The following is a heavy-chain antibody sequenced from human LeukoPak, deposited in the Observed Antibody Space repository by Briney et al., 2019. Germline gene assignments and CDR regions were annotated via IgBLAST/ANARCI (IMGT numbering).Heavy chain of an antibody. Sequence: GGSLRLSCVASEFTFRNYNINWVRQAPGKGLEWVSSISSSSDYIFYRESVKGRFTISRDNAKNSVYLQMNGLRAEDTAMYYCANRGSRSYYFEYWGQGTLVTVSS. D-gene: IGHD3-10*01. J-gene: IGHJ4*02. CDR3: ANRGSRSYYFEY. V-gene: IGHV3-21*01. CDR2: ISSSSDYI. CDR1: EFTFRNYN.